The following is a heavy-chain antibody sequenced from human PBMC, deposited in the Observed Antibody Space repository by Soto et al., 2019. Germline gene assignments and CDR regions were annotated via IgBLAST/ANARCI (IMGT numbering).Heavy chain of an antibody. D-gene: IGHD2-2*01. V-gene: IGHV4-4*02. Sequence: QVQLQESGPGLVKPSGTLSLTCAVSGGSISSSNWWSWVRQPPGKGLEWIGEIYHSGSTNYNPSLTRRVTISVAKSKNRFSLKLSSVPAADTAVYFCARVVGGYYYGMDVWGQGTTVTVSS. CDR1: GGSISSSNW. CDR3: ARVVGGYYYGMDV. J-gene: IGHJ6*02. CDR2: IYHSGST.